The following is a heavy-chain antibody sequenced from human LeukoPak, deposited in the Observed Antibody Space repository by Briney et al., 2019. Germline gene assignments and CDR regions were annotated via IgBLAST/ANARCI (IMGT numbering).Heavy chain of an antibody. D-gene: IGHD6-19*01. CDR3: AISSGWRIDY. Sequence: SDTLSLTYTVWLGFISSYYWSWIRQPPGKGLEWIGYIYYSGSTNSNPSLKSRVTISVDTSKNQFSLKLSSVTAADTAVYYCAISSGWRIDYWGQGTLVTVSS. CDR2: IYYSGST. J-gene: IGHJ4*02. CDR1: LGFISSYY. V-gene: IGHV4-59*08.